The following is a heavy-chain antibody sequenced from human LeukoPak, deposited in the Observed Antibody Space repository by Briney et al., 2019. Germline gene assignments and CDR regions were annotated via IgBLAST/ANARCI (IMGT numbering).Heavy chain of an antibody. CDR1: GFTFSSYA. Sequence: HPGGSLRLSCAASGFTFSSYAMSWVRQAPGKGLEWVSAISGSGGSTYYADSVKGRFTISGDNSKNTLYLQMNSLRAEDTAVYYCVRAANSWELPKYFHYWGQGTLVTVSS. CDR2: ISGSGGST. D-gene: IGHD1-26*01. CDR3: VRAANSWELPKYFHY. J-gene: IGHJ1*01. V-gene: IGHV3-23*01.